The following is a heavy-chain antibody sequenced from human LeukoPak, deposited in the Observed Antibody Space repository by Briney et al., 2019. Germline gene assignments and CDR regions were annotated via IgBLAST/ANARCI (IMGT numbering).Heavy chain of an antibody. CDR1: GFAFRNYE. V-gene: IGHV3-48*03. Sequence: GGSLRLSCAASGFAFRNYEMNWVRQAPGKGLEWVSYTSSSGSTIYYADSVKGRFTISRDNAKNSLNLQMNSLRAEDTAVYYCARESRAGYDDVWESYRYTGLDYWGQGTLVTVSS. D-gene: IGHD3-16*02. J-gene: IGHJ4*02. CDR2: TSSSGSTI. CDR3: ARESRAGYDDVWESYRYTGLDY.